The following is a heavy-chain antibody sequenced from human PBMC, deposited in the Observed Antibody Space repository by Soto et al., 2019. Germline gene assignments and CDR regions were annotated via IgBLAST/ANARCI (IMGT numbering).Heavy chain of an antibody. CDR2: FIAMLGTP. J-gene: IGHJ4*02. CDR1: VGTFCSQG. Sequence: SVKVSCKGSVGTFCSQGIAWVRQAPGQGLEWMGGFIAMLGTPTYAKKVQGRATISADESLTSSYLELRSLRSEDTGVYFCARGAMANFDYWGQGTVVTVSS. CDR3: ARGAMANFDY. D-gene: IGHD5-18*01. V-gene: IGHV1-69*13.